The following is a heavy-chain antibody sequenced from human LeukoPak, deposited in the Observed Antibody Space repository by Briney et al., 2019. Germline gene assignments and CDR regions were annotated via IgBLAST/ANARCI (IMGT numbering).Heavy chain of an antibody. D-gene: IGHD3-10*01. CDR3: AKQLDTGNYYPTGDDY. CDR2: ISASGVDT. V-gene: IGHV3-23*01. CDR1: GFSLSSYA. Sequence: GGSLRLSCAASGFSLSSYATSWVRQAPGKGLEWVSSISASGVDTYYADSVKGRFTISRDTSKNTLNLQLSRLRDEDTAVYYCAKQLDTGNYYPTGDDYWGRGTLVTVSS. J-gene: IGHJ4*02.